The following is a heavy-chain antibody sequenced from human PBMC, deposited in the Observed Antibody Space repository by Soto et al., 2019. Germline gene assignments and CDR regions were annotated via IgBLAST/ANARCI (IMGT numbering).Heavy chain of an antibody. Sequence: KGREWGSAISGSGGSTYYADSVKGRFTISRDNSKNTLYLQMNSLRAEDTAVYYCANLFFFQAEDGIRDTVPVSAFLLNRSSDL. J-gene: IGHJ2*01. V-gene: IGHV3-23*01. CDR3: ANLFFFQAEDGIRDTVPVSAFLLNRSSDL. D-gene: IGHD2-15*01. CDR2: ISGSGGST.